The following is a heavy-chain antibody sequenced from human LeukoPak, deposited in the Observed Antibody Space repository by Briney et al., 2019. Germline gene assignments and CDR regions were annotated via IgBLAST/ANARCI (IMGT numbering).Heavy chain of an antibody. J-gene: IGHJ3*02. V-gene: IGHV3-15*07. Sequence: GGSLRLSCAASGFTFSNDWMNWVRQATGKGLEWVGRIKSTIDGGTTDFAAPVKGRFTVSRDDSENTLYLQMSSLRIEDTAVYYCTTGGNVIVAGTRAFDIWGHGTMVTVSS. CDR2: IKSTIDGGTT. D-gene: IGHD6-19*01. CDR3: TTGGNVIVAGTRAFDI. CDR1: GFTFSNDW.